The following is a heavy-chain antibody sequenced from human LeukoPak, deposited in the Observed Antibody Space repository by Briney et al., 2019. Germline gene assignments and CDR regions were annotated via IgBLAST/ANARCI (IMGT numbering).Heavy chain of an antibody. V-gene: IGHV3-23*01. J-gene: IGHJ6*03. D-gene: IGHD6-19*01. CDR1: GFTFSNAW. CDR3: AKCSGWFVRGKDYYYYYMDV. Sequence: GGSLRLSCAASGFTFSNAWMSWVRQAPGKGLEWVSTVSTTGGSTYYADSVKGRFTISRDNSKDTLYLQMNSLRAEDTAVYYCAKCSGWFVRGKDYYYYYMDVWGKGTTVTVSS. CDR2: VSTTGGST.